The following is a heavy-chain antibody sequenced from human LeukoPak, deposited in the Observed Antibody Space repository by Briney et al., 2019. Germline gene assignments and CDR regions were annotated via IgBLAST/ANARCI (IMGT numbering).Heavy chain of an antibody. CDR2: IYYSGST. CDR1: GGSISSYY. Sequence: KPSETLSLTCTVSGGSISSYYWSWIRQPPGKGLEWIGYIYYSGSTNYNPSLKSRVNISVDTSKNQFSLKLSSVTAADTAVYYCARAPRRHYDILTGYRNWFDPWGQGTLVTVSS. CDR3: ARAPRRHYDILTGYRNWFDP. J-gene: IGHJ5*02. D-gene: IGHD3-9*01. V-gene: IGHV4-59*01.